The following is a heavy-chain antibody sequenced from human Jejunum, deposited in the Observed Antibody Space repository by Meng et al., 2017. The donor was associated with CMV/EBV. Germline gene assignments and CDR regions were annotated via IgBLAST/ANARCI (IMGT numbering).Heavy chain of an antibody. V-gene: IGHV3-30*02. Sequence: QVGRVGCGGGVVQPGGSLRLSCVASGFTLSIYGMHWVRQAPGKGLEWVAFLRYDGSIKYYVDSVKGRFTISKDNSKNTLYLQMDSLRGEDTAMYYCARRVEWSDLWGQGTLVTVSS. CDR1: GFTLSIYG. CDR3: ARRVEWSDL. CDR2: LRYDGSIK. D-gene: IGHD3-3*01. J-gene: IGHJ5*02.